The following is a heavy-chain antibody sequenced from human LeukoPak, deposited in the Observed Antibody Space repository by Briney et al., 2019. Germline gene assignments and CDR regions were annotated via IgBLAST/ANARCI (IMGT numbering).Heavy chain of an antibody. CDR1: GGSISSYY. CDR2: IYYSGST. Sequence: PSETLSLTCTVSGGSISSYYWSWIRQPPGKGLEWIGYIYYSGSTNYNPSLKSRVTISVDTSKNQFSLKLSSVTAADTAVYYCARVDYYGSGSSDYWGQGTLVTVSS. V-gene: IGHV4-59*08. CDR3: ARVDYYGSGSSDY. D-gene: IGHD3-10*01. J-gene: IGHJ4*02.